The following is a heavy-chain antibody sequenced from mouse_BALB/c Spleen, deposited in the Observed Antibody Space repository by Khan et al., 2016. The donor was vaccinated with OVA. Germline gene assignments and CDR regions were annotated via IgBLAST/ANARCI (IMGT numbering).Heavy chain of an antibody. CDR2: INPNTGNT. V-gene: IGHV1-26*01. Sequence: VQLKQSGPDLVKPGASVKMSCKASGYSFTGYYMNWVKQSHGKSLECIGRINPNTGNTNYNQKFKGKVVFIVDTSSSTVYMELRSLTSEDSAVYYCARGYDFFAYWGQGTLVTGSA. CDR1: GYSFTGYY. CDR3: ARGYDFFAY. D-gene: IGHD2-14*01. J-gene: IGHJ3*01.